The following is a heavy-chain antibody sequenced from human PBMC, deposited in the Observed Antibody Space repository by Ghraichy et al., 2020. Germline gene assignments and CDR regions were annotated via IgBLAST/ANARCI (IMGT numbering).Heavy chain of an antibody. Sequence: GGSLRLSCAASGFTFSNAWMSWVRQAPGKGLEWVGRIKSKTDGGTTDYAAPVKGRFTISRDDSKNTLYLQMNSLKTEDTAVYYCTTANPIVVVTAPSFDYWGQGTLVTVSS. CDR3: TTANPIVVVTAPSFDY. CDR1: GFTFSNAW. D-gene: IGHD2-21*02. J-gene: IGHJ4*02. CDR2: IKSKTDGGTT. V-gene: IGHV3-15*01.